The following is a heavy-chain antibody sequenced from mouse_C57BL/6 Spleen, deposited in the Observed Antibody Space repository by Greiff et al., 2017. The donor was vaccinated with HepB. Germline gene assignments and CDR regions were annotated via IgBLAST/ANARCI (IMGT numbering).Heavy chain of an antibody. J-gene: IGHJ4*01. Sequence: QVQLQQPGAELVRPGTSVKLSCKASGYTFTSYWMHWVKQRPGQGLEWIGVIDPSDSYTNYNQKVKGKATLTVDTTASTAYMQLSSLTSEVSAVYYCARDYYGSSYAMDYWGQGTSVTVSS. D-gene: IGHD1-1*01. CDR3: ARDYYGSSYAMDY. CDR2: IDPSDSYT. CDR1: GYTFTSYW. V-gene: IGHV1-59*01.